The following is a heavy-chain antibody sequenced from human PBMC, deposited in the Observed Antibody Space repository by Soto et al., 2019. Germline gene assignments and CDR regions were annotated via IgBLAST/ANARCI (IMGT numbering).Heavy chain of an antibody. V-gene: IGHV3-30-3*01. CDR1: GFTFSSYA. J-gene: IGHJ6*02. CDR2: ISYDGSNK. Sequence: QVQLVESGGGVVQPGRSLRLSCAASGFTFSSYAMHWVRQAPGKGLEWVAVISYDGSNKYYADSVKGRFSISRDNSKNTLYLQMNSLRGEDTAVYYCARDHPDYGDYGFTNDYGMDVWGQGTTVTVSS. CDR3: ARDHPDYGDYGFTNDYGMDV. D-gene: IGHD4-17*01.